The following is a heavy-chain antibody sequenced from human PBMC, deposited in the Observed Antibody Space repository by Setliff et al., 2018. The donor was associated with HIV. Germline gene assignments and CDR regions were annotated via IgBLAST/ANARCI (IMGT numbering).Heavy chain of an antibody. CDR3: ARGTYYYDSSGYFSAFDI. CDR1: GDSITGSHYY. V-gene: IGHV4-39*07. CDR2: IHYSGST. J-gene: IGHJ3*02. D-gene: IGHD3-22*01. Sequence: SETLSLTCTVSGDSITGSHYYWGWIRPPPGKGLQWIASIHYSGSTNYNPSLKSRVTISVDTSQNQFSLKLSTVTAADTAEYYCARGTYYYDSSGYFSAFDIWGQGTMVTVS.